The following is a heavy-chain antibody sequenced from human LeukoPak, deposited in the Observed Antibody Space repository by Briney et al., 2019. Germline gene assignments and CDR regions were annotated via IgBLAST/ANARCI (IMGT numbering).Heavy chain of an antibody. J-gene: IGHJ6*02. CDR1: GFTFSSYS. V-gene: IGHV3-21*01. D-gene: IGHD3-10*01. CDR2: ISSSSYI. Sequence: GGSLRLSCAASGFTFSSYSMNWVRQAPGKGLEWVSSISSSSYIYYSDSVRGRFTISRDNAKNSLYLQMNSLRAEDTAVYYCARDSYCRGIWFRELFRCYYGMDVWGQGTTVTVSS. CDR3: ARDSYCRGIWFRELFRCYYGMDV.